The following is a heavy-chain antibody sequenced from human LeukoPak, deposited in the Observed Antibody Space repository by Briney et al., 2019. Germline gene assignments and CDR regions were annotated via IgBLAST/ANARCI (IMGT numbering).Heavy chain of an antibody. V-gene: IGHV1-69*13. Sequence: SVKVSCKASGGTFSSYAISWVRQALGQGLEWMGGIIPIFGTANYAQKFQGRVTITADESTSTAYMELSSLRSEDTAVYYCARDLQSSRDGYTRVGRDDDYWGQRTLVTVSS. J-gene: IGHJ4*02. D-gene: IGHD5-24*01. CDR2: IIPIFGTA. CDR1: GGTFSSYA. CDR3: ARDLQSSRDGYTRVGRDDDY.